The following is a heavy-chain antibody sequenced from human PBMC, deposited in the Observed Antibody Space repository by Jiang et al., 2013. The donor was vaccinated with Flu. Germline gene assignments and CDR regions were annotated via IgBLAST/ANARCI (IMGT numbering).Heavy chain of an antibody. D-gene: IGHD2-15*01. CDR2: INHSGST. J-gene: IGHJ5*02. Sequence: LLKPSETLSLNCTVYGGSFSDYYWTWIRQTPGKGLEWIGEINHSGSTNYNPSLKSRVTISVDTSKNQFSLKLSSVTAADTAVYYCAIYSMERDCSGGSCYSGGWFDPWGQG. V-gene: IGHV4-34*01. CDR3: AIYSMERDCSGGSCYSGGWFDP. CDR1: GGSFSDYY.